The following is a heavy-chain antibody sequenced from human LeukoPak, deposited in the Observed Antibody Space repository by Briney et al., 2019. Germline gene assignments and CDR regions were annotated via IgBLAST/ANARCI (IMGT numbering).Heavy chain of an antibody. CDR1: GFIFSCHG. J-gene: IGHJ4*02. Sequence: PGGSLRLSCAASGFIFSCHGMNWVRQPPGKGLEWVSSIFPSGGEIHYADSVRGRFTISRDNSKSTLSLQMNSLRAEDTAIYYCATYRQVLLPFESWGQGTLVTVSS. CDR3: ATYRQVLLPFES. V-gene: IGHV3-23*01. CDR2: IFPSGGEI. D-gene: IGHD2-8*02.